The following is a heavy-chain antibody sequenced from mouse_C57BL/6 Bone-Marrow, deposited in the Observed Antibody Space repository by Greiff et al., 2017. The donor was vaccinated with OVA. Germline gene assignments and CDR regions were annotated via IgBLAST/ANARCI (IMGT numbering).Heavy chain of an antibody. CDR3: ATETGKVPFAY. V-gene: IGHV1-19*01. J-gene: IGHJ3*01. CDR1: GYTFTDYY. Sequence: VQLKQSGPVLVKPGASVKMSCKASGYTFTDYYMNWVKQSHGKSLEWIGVINPYNGGTSYNQKFKGKATLTVDKSSSTAYMELNSLTSEYSAVYYCATETGKVPFAYWGRGTLVTVSA. D-gene: IGHD4-1*01. CDR2: INPYNGGT.